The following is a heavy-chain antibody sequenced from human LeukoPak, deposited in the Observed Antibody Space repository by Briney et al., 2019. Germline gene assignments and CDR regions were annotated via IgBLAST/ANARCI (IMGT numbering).Heavy chain of an antibody. CDR3: ARQGAPAYCSSASCYTDY. D-gene: IGHD2-2*02. J-gene: IGHJ4*02. V-gene: IGHV5-51*01. Sequence: GESLKISCKGSGYSFTNYWIGWVRQMPGKGLEWMGIIYPGDSDTRYSPSFQDQVTISADKSIRTAYLQWSSLKASDTAMYYCARQGAPAYCSSASCYTDYWGQGTLVTVSS. CDR2: IYPGDSDT. CDR1: GYSFTNYW.